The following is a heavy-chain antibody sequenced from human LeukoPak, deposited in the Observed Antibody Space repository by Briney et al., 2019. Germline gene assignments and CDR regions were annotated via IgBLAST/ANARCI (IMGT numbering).Heavy chain of an antibody. J-gene: IGHJ4*02. D-gene: IGHD2-2*01. CDR1: GYTFANYG. CDR2: IDACNGNT. CDR3: ARLPGDCSSTSCPFALDY. V-gene: IGHV1-18*04. Sequence: ASVKVSCKASGYTFANYGISWVRQAPGQGLEWLAWIDACNGNTNYAQKFQGRVTLTTDTSTSTAYMELRSLRSDDTAVYYCARLPGDCSSTSCPFALDYWGQGTLVTVSS.